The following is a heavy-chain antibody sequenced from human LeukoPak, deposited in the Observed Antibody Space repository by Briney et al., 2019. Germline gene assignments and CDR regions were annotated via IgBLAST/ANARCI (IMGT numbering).Heavy chain of an antibody. CDR2: ISGSGGST. CDR3: ARDRHGYFDY. CDR1: GFTFSSYA. V-gene: IGHV3-23*01. Sequence: GGSLRLSCAASGFTFSSYAMSWVRQAPGKGLEWVSAISGSGGSTYYADSVKGRFTISRDNSKNTLYLQMNSLRVEDTAVYYCARDRHGYFDYWGQGTLVTVSS. D-gene: IGHD6-13*01. J-gene: IGHJ4*02.